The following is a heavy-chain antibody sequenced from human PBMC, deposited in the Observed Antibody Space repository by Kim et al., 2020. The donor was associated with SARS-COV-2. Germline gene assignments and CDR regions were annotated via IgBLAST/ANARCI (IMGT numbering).Heavy chain of an antibody. J-gene: IGHJ5*02. Sequence: SNKNSAASVKDRFTISRDNSKNTLYLQMTSLRAEDTAVYYCATILYDSSPWGQGTLVTVSS. V-gene: IGHV3-33*01. CDR2: SNK. D-gene: IGHD3-22*01. CDR3: ATILYDSSP.